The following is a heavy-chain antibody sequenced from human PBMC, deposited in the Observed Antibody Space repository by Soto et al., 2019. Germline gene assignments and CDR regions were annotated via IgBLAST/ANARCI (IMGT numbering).Heavy chain of an antibody. J-gene: IGHJ4*02. V-gene: IGHV3-7*01. Sequence: GGSLRLSCAASGFTFSTYWMSWVRQAPGQGLEWVANIKQDGSEKYYVDSVKGRFTISRDNAKNSLYLQMNSLRAEDTAVYYCARAPSGSYPEFDYWGQGTLVTVSS. CDR2: IKQDGSEK. D-gene: IGHD1-26*01. CDR1: GFTFSTYW. CDR3: ARAPSGSYPEFDY.